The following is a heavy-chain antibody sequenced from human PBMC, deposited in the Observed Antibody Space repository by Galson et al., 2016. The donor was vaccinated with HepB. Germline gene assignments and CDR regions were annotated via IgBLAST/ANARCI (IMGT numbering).Heavy chain of an antibody. J-gene: IGHJ4*02. D-gene: IGHD5-12*01. CDR2: IWFDGSKK. Sequence: SLRLSCAASGFTFSTYGMHWVRQAPGKGLEWVALIWFDGSKKYYGDSVKGRTSISRDNSENTLYLQMNGLRAEDGAVYYCARDRGYSGYDSWAYWGQGTLVTVSS. V-gene: IGHV3-33*01. CDR1: GFTFSTYG. CDR3: ARDRGYSGYDSWAY.